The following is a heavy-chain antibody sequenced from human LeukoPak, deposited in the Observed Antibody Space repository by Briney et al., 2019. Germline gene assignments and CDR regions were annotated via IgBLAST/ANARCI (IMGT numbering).Heavy chain of an antibody. CDR1: GYSFPSNC. CDR2: IYPGDSAT. V-gene: IGHV5-51*01. CDR3: ARLSGFYDSTAGYIDY. D-gene: IGHD3-22*01. Sequence: GESLKISCEGSGYSFPSNCIGWVGHMPGKGREWMGIIYPGDSATKYSPSFQGQVTISADRSISTAYLQWNSLQASDTAMYFCARLSGFYDSTAGYIDYWGQGILVTVSS. J-gene: IGHJ4*02.